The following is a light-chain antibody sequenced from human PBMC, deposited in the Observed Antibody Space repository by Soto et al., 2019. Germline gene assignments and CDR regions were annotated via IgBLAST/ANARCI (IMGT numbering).Light chain of an antibody. CDR2: KAS. J-gene: IGKJ1*01. V-gene: IGKV1-5*03. Sequence: DIQMTQSPSTLSASVGDRVTISCRASQSFGRWLAWYQQRPGKAPKLLIYKASILQSGVPSRFSGSGSGTEFTLTISSLQRDDFATYYCQQYNSYSRTFGQGTKVDI. CDR1: QSFGRW. CDR3: QQYNSYSRT.